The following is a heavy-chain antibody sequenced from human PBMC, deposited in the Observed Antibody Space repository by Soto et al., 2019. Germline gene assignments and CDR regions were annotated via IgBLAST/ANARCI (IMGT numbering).Heavy chain of an antibody. CDR3: ARASGRDNYYFDY. Sequence: SETLSLTCAVSGDSISSGDYPWSWIRQPPGKGLEWIGYIYHSGITYYNPSLKSRVTMSVDKSKNQFSLKLNSVIAADTAVYYCARASGRDNYYFDYWGRGALVTVSS. V-gene: IGHV4-30-2*01. CDR1: GDSISSGDYP. J-gene: IGHJ4*02. CDR2: IYHSGIT. D-gene: IGHD1-1*01.